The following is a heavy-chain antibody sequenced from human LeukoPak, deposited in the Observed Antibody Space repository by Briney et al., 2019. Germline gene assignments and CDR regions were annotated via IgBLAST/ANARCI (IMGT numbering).Heavy chain of an antibody. CDR1: GFTFSSYG. CDR3: ARDQRDYDFWSGSNSNYYYYGMDV. J-gene: IGHJ6*02. CDR2: IWYDGSNK. Sequence: PGRSLRLSCAASGFTFSSYGMHWVRQAPGKGLEWVAVIWYDGSNKYDADSVKGRFTISRDNSKNTLYLQMNSLRAEDTAVYYCARDQRDYDFWSGSNSNYYYYGMDVWGQGTTVTVSS. V-gene: IGHV3-33*01. D-gene: IGHD3-3*01.